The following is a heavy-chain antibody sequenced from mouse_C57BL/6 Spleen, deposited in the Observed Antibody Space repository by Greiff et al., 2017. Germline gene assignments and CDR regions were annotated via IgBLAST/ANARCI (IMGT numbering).Heavy chain of an antibody. CDR3: ARPITTVVATDYAMDY. V-gene: IGHV1-43*01. CDR1: GYSFTGYY. Sequence: VQLKESGPELVKPGASVKISCKASGYSFTGYYMHWVKQSSEKSLEWIGEINPSTGGTSYNQKFKGKATLTVDKSSSTAYMQLKSLTSEDSAVYYCARPITTVVATDYAMDYWGQGTSVTVSS. J-gene: IGHJ4*01. D-gene: IGHD1-1*01. CDR2: INPSTGGT.